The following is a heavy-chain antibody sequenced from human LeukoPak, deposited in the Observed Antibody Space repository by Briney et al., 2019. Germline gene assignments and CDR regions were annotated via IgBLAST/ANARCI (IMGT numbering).Heavy chain of an antibody. CDR1: GFTFSSYE. CDR3: ARESDIDCSSTSRPGFDI. D-gene: IGHD2-2*01. V-gene: IGHV3-48*03. Sequence: PGGSLRLSCAASGFTFSSYEMNWVRQAPGKGLEWVSYISSSGSTIYYADSVKGRFTISRDNAKNSLYLQMNSLRAEDTAVYYCARESDIDCSSTSRPGFDIWGQGTMVTVSS. J-gene: IGHJ3*02. CDR2: ISSSGSTI.